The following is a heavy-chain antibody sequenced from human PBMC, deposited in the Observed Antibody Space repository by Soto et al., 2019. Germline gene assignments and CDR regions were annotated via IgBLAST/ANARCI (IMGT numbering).Heavy chain of an antibody. J-gene: IGHJ4*02. Sequence: KPSETLSLTCTVSGGSISSGGYYWSWIRQHPGKGLEWIGYIYYSGSTYYNPSLKSRVTISVDTSKNQFSLKLSSVTAADTAVYYCARTGTEPYYFDYWGQGTLVTVSS. V-gene: IGHV4-31*03. D-gene: IGHD1-1*01. CDR2: IYYSGST. CDR3: ARTGTEPYYFDY. CDR1: GGSISSGGYY.